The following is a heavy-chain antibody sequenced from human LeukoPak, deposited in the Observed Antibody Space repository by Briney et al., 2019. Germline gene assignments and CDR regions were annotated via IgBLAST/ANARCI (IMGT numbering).Heavy chain of an antibody. V-gene: IGHV3-23*01. D-gene: IGHD5-18*01. CDR3: AKHGDTAMWLDY. CDR2: ISGSGGSM. CDR1: GFTFSNYV. Sequence: GGSLRLSCAASGFTFSNYVMSWVRQAPGKGLEWVSGISGSGGSMYYADSVKGRFTISRDSSKNTLNLQMNSLRAEDTAVYYCAKHGDTAMWLDYWGQGTLVTVSS. J-gene: IGHJ4*02.